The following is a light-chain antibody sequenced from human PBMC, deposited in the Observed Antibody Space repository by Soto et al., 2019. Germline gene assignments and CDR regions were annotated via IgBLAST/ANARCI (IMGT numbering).Light chain of an antibody. V-gene: IGLV2-8*01. CDR3: NSYAGSNNWV. CDR2: EVS. Sequence: QSVLTQPPSASGSPGQSVTISCTGTSSDVGGYNYVSWYQQHPGKAPKLMIYEVSKRPSGVPDRFSGSKSGNTASLTVSGLQAEDEVDYYCNSYAGSNNWVFGGGTELTVL. CDR1: SSDVGGYNY. J-gene: IGLJ3*02.